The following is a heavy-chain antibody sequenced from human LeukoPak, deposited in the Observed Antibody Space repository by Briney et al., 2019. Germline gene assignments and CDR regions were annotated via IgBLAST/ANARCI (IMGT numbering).Heavy chain of an antibody. CDR2: VSTSGGST. J-gene: IGHJ4*02. CDR3: AKQAYDSPRTDFDY. Sequence: PGGSLRLSCTASGFTVSSSYMTWVRQAPGKGLEWVSGVSTSGGSTYYADSVKGRFTISRDNSKNTLHLQMNSLRAEDTVIYYCAKQAYDSPRTDFDYWGQGTLVTVSS. CDR1: GFTVSSSY. D-gene: IGHD3-22*01. V-gene: IGHV3-23*01.